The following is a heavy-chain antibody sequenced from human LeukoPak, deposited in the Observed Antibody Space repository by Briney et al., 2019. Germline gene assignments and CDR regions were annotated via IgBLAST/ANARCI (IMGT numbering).Heavy chain of an antibody. CDR3: AREFDYYDSSGPGAD. V-gene: IGHV1-46*01. CDR1: GYTFTSYY. D-gene: IGHD3-22*01. J-gene: IGHJ4*02. CDR2: INPSGGST. Sequence: GASVKVSCKASGYTFTSYYMHWVRQAPGQGLEWMGIINPSGGSTSYAQKFQGRVSMTRDTSTSTVYMELSSLRSEDTAAYYCAREFDYYDSSGPGADWGQGTLVTVSS.